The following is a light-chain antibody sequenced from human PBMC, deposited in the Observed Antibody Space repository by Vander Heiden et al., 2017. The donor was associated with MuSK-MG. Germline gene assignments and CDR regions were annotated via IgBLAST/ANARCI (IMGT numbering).Light chain of an antibody. CDR3: QQYNSYPYP. CDR1: QSISSW. V-gene: IGKV1-5*03. Sequence: DIQMTQSPSTLSASVGDRVTITCRASQSISSWLAWYQQKPGKAPKLLIYKASSLESGVPSRFSGSGSGTEFTLTISSLQPDDFATYYCQQYNSYPYPFGQGTKLEIK. J-gene: IGKJ2*01. CDR2: KAS.